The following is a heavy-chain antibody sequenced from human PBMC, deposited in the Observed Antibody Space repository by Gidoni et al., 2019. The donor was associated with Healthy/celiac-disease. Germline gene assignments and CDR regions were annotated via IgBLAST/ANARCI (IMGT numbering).Heavy chain of an antibody. Sequence: QVQLQESGPALVKPSETLSLTCTVSGGSISSYYWSWLRQPSVQGLKWIGYIYYSGRTNYNPSLMSRVTFSVATSNNQFSLKLSSVTAAYTAVYYCARDPSSDYDNDPDAFDIWGQGTMVTVSS. CDR2: IYYSGRT. J-gene: IGHJ3*02. CDR3: ARDPSSDYDNDPDAFDI. V-gene: IGHV4-59*01. CDR1: GGSISSYY. D-gene: IGHD3-22*01.